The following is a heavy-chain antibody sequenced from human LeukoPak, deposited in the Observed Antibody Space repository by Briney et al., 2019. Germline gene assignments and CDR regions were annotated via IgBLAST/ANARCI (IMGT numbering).Heavy chain of an antibody. D-gene: IGHD3-22*01. V-gene: IGHV4-30-4*01. J-gene: IGHJ5*02. Sequence: SETLSLTCTVSGGSITNSDYYLSWIRQPPGKGLEWIGNIYYSGTTYYNPSLTSRLIISVDTSKNQFSLKLTSVTAADTAVYYCAREEGGFYDRTGYYRSWGQGTLVTVSS. CDR1: GGSITNSDYY. CDR2: IYYSGTT. CDR3: AREEGGFYDRTGYYRS.